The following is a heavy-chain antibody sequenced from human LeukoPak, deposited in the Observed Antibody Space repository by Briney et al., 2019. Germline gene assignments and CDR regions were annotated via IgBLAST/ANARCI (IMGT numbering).Heavy chain of an antibody. J-gene: IGHJ5*02. V-gene: IGHV3-21*01. CDR2: INSRSDKI. CDR1: GFIFSSYT. D-gene: IGHD5-18*01. CDR3: ARDVMVSNWFDP. Sequence: GGSLRLSCAASGFIFSSYTMNWVRQAPGKGLEWVSSINSRSDKIFYADSVKGRFTISRDNAKNSLYLQMNSLRAEDTAVYYCARDVMVSNWFDPWGQGTLVTVS.